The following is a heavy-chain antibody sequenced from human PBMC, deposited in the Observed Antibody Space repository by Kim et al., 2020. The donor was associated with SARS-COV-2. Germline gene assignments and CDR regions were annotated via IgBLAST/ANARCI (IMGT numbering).Heavy chain of an antibody. CDR1: GFVFSAYG. Sequence: GGSLRLSCAASGFVFSAYGMRWVRQAPGKGLEWVAVIWSDGSEIHYEVSVNGRFTISRDNSKNPLLLQMNSLRADDTAVYYCARDGGATTPFFGNFD. CDR2: IWSDGSEI. J-gene: IGHJ4*01. D-gene: IGHD2-15*01. CDR3: ARDGGATTPFFGNFD. V-gene: IGHV3-33*01.